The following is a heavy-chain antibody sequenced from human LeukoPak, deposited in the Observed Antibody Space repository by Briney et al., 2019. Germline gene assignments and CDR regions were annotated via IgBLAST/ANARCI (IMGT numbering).Heavy chain of an antibody. J-gene: IGHJ4*02. V-gene: IGHV1-18*01. CDR3: ARASSAMVPNYFDY. Sequence: ASVKVSCKASGYTFTSYAISWVRQAPGQGLEWMGWISAYNGNRNYAQKLQGRVTMTTDTSTSTAYMELRSLRSNDTAVYYCARASSAMVPNYFDYWGQGTLVTVSS. CDR1: GYTFTSYA. CDR2: ISAYNGNR. D-gene: IGHD5-18*01.